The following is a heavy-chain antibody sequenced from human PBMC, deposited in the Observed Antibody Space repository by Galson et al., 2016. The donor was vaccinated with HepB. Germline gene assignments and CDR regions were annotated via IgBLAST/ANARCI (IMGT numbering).Heavy chain of an antibody. Sequence: SETLSLTCTVNGGSLSAYYWNWIRQPPGKGLEWMGEINHTGGTDYTPSLKSRVSISIDTSKNQFSLNLNSVTAADTAVYFCATGYCSGGSCYSVAFHISGQGTMVTVSA. J-gene: IGHJ3*02. CDR3: ATGYCSGGSCYSVAFHI. V-gene: IGHV4-34*01. D-gene: IGHD2-15*01. CDR2: INHTGGT. CDR1: GGSLSAYY.